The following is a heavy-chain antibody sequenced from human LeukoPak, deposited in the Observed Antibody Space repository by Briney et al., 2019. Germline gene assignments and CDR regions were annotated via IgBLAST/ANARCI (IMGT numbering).Heavy chain of an antibody. J-gene: IGHJ4*02. V-gene: IGHV3-23*01. CDR2: ISGSGGST. Sequence: PGGSLRLSCAASGFTFSSYAMSWVRQAPGKGLEWVSAISGSGGSTNYADSVKGRFTISRDNAKNSLYLQMNSLRAEDTAVYYCARDETGTADYWGQGTLVTVSS. D-gene: IGHD1-1*01. CDR1: GFTFSSYA. CDR3: ARDETGTADY.